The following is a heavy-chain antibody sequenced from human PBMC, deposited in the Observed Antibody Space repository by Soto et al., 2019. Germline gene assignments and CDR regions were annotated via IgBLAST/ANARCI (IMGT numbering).Heavy chain of an antibody. D-gene: IGHD1-26*01. Sequence: GGSLRLSCAASGFTFSSYWMSWVRQAPGKGLEWVANIKQDGSEKYYVDSAKGRFTISRDNAKNSLYLQMNSLRAEDTAVYYCAREGSGSHYAAFDIWGQGTMVTVSS. CDR3: AREGSGSHYAAFDI. V-gene: IGHV3-7*01. CDR2: IKQDGSEK. J-gene: IGHJ3*02. CDR1: GFTFSSYW.